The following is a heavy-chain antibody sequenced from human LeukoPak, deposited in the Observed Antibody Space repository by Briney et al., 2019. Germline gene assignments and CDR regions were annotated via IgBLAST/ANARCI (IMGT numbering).Heavy chain of an antibody. V-gene: IGHV3-9*01. J-gene: IGHJ6*03. D-gene: IGHD5-12*01. CDR2: ISWNSGSI. CDR1: GFTFDDYA. Sequence: PGGSLRLSCAASGFTFDDYAMHWVRQAPGKGLEWVSGISWNSGSIGYADSVKGRFTISRDNAKNSLYLQMNSLRAEDTAVYYCARAPVYDIYSGYDHYYYYYYMDVWGKGTTVTVSS. CDR3: ARAPVYDIYSGYDHYYYYYYMDV.